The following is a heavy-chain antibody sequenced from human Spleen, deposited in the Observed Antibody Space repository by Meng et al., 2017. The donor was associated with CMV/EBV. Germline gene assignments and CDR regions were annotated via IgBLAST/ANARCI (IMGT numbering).Heavy chain of an antibody. CDR2: ISSSGKMT. Sequence: GGSLRLSCAASGFTFSRFEMNWVRQAPGKGLEWVSYISSSGKMTYYSDSVKGRFTISRDNAKKSLFLQLNNLRAEDTAVYYCASQVYSSRDYWGQGTLVTVSS. V-gene: IGHV3-48*03. CDR1: GFTFSRFE. J-gene: IGHJ4*02. CDR3: ASQVYSSRDY. D-gene: IGHD5-18*01.